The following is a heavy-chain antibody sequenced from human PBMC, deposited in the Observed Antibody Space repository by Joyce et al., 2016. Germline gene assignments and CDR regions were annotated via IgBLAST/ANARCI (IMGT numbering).Heavy chain of an antibody. Sequence: EVQLVQSGAEVKKPGESLKISCKGSGYSFTSYWIGWGRQTPGKGLEWMGIIYPGDSVTRYSPSFQGQVTISADKSTSTTSLQWSSVKAADTAMYFCARQTSGWYTSAFDIWGQGTRVTVSS. CDR2: IYPGDSVT. V-gene: IGHV5-51*01. J-gene: IGHJ3*02. CDR1: GYSFTSYW. D-gene: IGHD6-19*01. CDR3: ARQTSGWYTSAFDI.